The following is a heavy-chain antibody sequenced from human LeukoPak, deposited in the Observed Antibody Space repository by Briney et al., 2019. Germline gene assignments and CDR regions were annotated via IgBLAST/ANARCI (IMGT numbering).Heavy chain of an antibody. CDR3: ARGPLGVAFDI. CDR2: IGTAGDT. CDR1: GFTFSSYD. J-gene: IGHJ3*02. Sequence: GGSLRLPCAASGFTFSSYDMHWVRQATGKGLEWVSAIGTAGDTYYPGSVKGRFTISRENAKNSLYLQMNSLRAGDTAVYYCARGPLGVAFDIWGQGTMVTVSS. V-gene: IGHV3-13*01. D-gene: IGHD3-10*01.